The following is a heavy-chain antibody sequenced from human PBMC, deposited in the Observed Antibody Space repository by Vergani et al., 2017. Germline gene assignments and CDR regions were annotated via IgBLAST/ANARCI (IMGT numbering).Heavy chain of an antibody. D-gene: IGHD5-12*01. V-gene: IGHV1-69*18. CDR1: GGTFSSYA. J-gene: IGHJ6*02. CDR2: IIPIFGTA. CDR3: ARDGGFIVATRPGYYYYYYGMDV. Sequence: QVQLVQSGAEVKKPGSSVKVSCKASGGTFSSYAISWVRQAPGQGLEWMGRIIPIFGTANYAQKFQGRVTITADESTRTAYMELSSLRSEDTAVYYCARDGGFIVATRPGYYYYYYGMDVWGQGTTVTVSS.